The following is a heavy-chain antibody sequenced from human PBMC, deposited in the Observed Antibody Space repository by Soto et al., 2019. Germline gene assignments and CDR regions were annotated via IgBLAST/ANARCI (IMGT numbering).Heavy chain of an antibody. V-gene: IGHV4-59*08. J-gene: IGHJ6*02. CDR3: ARRGFVPLHGRVDV. Sequence: QVQLQESGPGLVKPSETLSLTCTVSGDSLTNYYCSWFRQPPGKGLEWIGYIMYSGYSAYNLSLKRRVTMSMDTSKTQFSLMLESVTATDTAVYYCARRGFVPLHGRVDVWGQGTTVIVSS. CDR1: GDSLTNYY. CDR2: IMYSGYS. D-gene: IGHD6-25*01.